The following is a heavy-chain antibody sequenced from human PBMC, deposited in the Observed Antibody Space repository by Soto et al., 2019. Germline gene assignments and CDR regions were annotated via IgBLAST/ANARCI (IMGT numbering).Heavy chain of an antibody. CDR3: ASDDPAATLFDY. CDR2: IWYDGSNK. V-gene: IGHV3-33*01. J-gene: IGHJ4*02. CDR1: GFTFSSYG. Sequence: QVQLVESGGGVVQPGRSLRLSCAASGFTFSSYGMHWVRQAPGKGLEWVAVIWYDGSNKYYADSVKGRFTISRDNSKNTLYLQTNSLRAEDTAVYYCASDDPAATLFDYWGQGTLVTVSS. D-gene: IGHD6-13*01.